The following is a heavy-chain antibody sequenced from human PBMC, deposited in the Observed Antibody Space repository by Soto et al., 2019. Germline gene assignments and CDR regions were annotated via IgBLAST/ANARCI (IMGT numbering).Heavy chain of an antibody. CDR1: GFTFSSYA. Sequence: QVQLVESGGGVVQPGRSLRLSCAASGFTFSSYAMHCVRQAPGKGLEWVAVISYDGSNKYYADSVKGRFTISRDNSKNTLYLQMHSLRAEDTAVYYCARDPSIAAAGTNFDYWGQGTLVTVSS. J-gene: IGHJ4*02. D-gene: IGHD6-13*01. CDR2: ISYDGSNK. CDR3: ARDPSIAAAGTNFDY. V-gene: IGHV3-30-3*01.